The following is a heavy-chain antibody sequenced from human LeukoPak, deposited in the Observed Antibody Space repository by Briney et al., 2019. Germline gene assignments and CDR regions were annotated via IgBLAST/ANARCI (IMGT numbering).Heavy chain of an antibody. Sequence: PGGSLRLSCAAPGFTFSSYWRSWVRQAPGKGLEWVGIIRSKTYGCTTEYAASVKGRFTISRDDSYNIAYLQMNSLKSDDTAVYYCTRGGYGSGNYYAIHYWGQGTLVTVSS. CDR3: TRGGYGSGNYYAIHY. CDR2: IRSKTYGCTT. D-gene: IGHD3-10*01. V-gene: IGHV3-49*04. CDR1: GFTFSSYW. J-gene: IGHJ4*02.